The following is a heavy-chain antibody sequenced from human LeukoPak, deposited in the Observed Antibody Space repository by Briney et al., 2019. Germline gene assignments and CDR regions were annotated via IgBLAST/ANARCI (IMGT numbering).Heavy chain of an antibody. D-gene: IGHD4-23*01. J-gene: IGHJ3*01. CDR3: AAEIYGGNTDCCTFDF. V-gene: IGHV1-69*13. Sequence: SVKVSCKASGGTFSSYAISWVRQAPGQGLEWMGGIIPIFGTANYAQKFQGRVTITADESTSTAYMELTSLRSDDTAVYYCAAEIYGGNTDCCTFDFWGPGTPVTVSS. CDR1: GGTFSSYA. CDR2: IIPIFGTA.